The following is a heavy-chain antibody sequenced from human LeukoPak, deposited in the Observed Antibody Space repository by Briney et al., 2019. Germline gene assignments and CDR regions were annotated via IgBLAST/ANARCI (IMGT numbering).Heavy chain of an antibody. Sequence: GGSLRLSCAASGLTFSNYWMSWVRQAPGKGLEWVANIKEDGSEKHYVDSMKGRFTISRDNAMNSLYLQMSSLRVEDTAVYYCARDRTGGYFDYWGQGTLVTVSS. J-gene: IGHJ4*02. CDR3: ARDRTGGYFDY. CDR2: IKEDGSEK. V-gene: IGHV3-7*03. D-gene: IGHD4-23*01. CDR1: GLTFSNYW.